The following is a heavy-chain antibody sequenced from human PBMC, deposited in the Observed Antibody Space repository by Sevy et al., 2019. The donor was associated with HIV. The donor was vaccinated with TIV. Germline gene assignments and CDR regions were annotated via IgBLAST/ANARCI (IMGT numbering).Heavy chain of an antibody. D-gene: IGHD1-26*01. CDR3: ARDLGDSGSYNDAFDI. J-gene: IGHJ3*02. CDR1: GGSISSYY. Sequence: SETLSLTCTVSGGSISSYYWSWIRQPARKGLEWIGRIYTSGSTNYNPSLKSRVTMSVDTSKNQFSLNLSSVTAADTAVYYCARDLGDSGSYNDAFDIWGQGTMVTVSS. CDR2: IYTSGST. V-gene: IGHV4-4*07.